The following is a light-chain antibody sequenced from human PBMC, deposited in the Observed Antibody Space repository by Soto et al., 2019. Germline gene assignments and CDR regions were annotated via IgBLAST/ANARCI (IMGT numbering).Light chain of an antibody. CDR2: GAS. CDR1: RGVSNN. CDR3: QQYDNWTPLT. J-gene: IGKJ4*01. Sequence: EIVMTQFPDTLSVSPGERVSLSCRASRGVSNNVAWYQQRPGQAPRLLIYGASTRATGIPARFSGSGSGTEFTLTISSLQSEDFALYFCQQYDNWTPLTFGGGTKVEIK. V-gene: IGKV3-15*01.